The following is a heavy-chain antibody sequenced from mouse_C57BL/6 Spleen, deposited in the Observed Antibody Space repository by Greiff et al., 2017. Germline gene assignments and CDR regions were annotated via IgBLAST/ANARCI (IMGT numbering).Heavy chain of an antibody. CDR1: GYTFTSYG. J-gene: IGHJ4*01. Sequence: VKLQQSGAELARPGASVKLSCKASGYTFTSYGISWVKQRTGQGLEWIGEIYPRSGNTYYNEKFKGKATLTADKSSSTAYMELRSLTSEDSAVYFCALYDYDGYYYAMDYWGQGTSVTVSS. D-gene: IGHD2-4*01. CDR2: IYPRSGNT. V-gene: IGHV1-81*01. CDR3: ALYDYDGYYYAMDY.